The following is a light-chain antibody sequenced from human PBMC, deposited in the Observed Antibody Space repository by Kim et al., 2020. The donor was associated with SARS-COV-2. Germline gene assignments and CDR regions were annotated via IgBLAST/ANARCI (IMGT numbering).Light chain of an antibody. Sequence: SVKLTCTLNGGHIDYVIAWHQPQPEKGPRYLMKSNSDGSHSKGAGIPDRFSGSSSGADRYLIISSLQSEDEGDYYCQTWDTGIHVVFGGGTQLTVL. CDR2: SNSDGSH. CDR3: QTWDTGIHVV. J-gene: IGLJ2*01. V-gene: IGLV4-69*02. CDR1: GGHIDYV.